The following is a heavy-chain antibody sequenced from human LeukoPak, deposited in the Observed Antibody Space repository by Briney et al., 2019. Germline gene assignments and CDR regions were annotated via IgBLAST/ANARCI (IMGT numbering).Heavy chain of an antibody. CDR1: GFTFSSYG. Sequence: GGSLRLSCAASGFTFSSYGMSWVRQAPGKGLEWVSAISPFGGSTYYADSVKGRFTISRDNSKNTLYLQMNSLRAEDTAVYYCAKDHYYGSGSYYYYMDVWGKGTTVTISS. CDR2: ISPFGGST. V-gene: IGHV3-23*01. CDR3: AKDHYYGSGSYYYYMDV. D-gene: IGHD3-10*01. J-gene: IGHJ6*03.